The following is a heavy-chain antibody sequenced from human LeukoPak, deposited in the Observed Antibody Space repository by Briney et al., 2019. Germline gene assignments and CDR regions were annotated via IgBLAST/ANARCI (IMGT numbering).Heavy chain of an antibody. CDR2: ISAYNGNT. Sequence: ASVKVSCKAAGYSLITYGISWVRQAPGQGLEWMGWISAYNGNTNYAQKLQGRVTMTTDTSTSTAYMELRSLRSDDTAVYYCASGYYYGSGSRPLFDYWGQGTLVTVSS. CDR3: ASGYYYGSGSRPLFDY. J-gene: IGHJ4*02. CDR1: GYSLITYG. D-gene: IGHD3-10*01. V-gene: IGHV1-18*01.